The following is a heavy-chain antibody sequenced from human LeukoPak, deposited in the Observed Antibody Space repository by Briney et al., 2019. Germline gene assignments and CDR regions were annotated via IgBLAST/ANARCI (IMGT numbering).Heavy chain of an antibody. Sequence: GGSLRLSCAASGFTFSSYAMSWVRQAPGKGLEWVSAISGSGGSTYYADPVKGRFTISRDNSKNTLYLQTNSLRAEDTAVYYCAKDRDRTQWLRSFDYWGQGTLVTVSS. J-gene: IGHJ4*02. V-gene: IGHV3-23*01. CDR2: ISGSGGST. D-gene: IGHD6-19*01. CDR1: GFTFSSYA. CDR3: AKDRDRTQWLRSFDY.